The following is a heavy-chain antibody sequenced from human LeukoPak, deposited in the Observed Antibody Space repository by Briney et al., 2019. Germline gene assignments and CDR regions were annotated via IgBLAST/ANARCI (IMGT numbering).Heavy chain of an antibody. V-gene: IGHV4-4*07. D-gene: IGHD3-10*01. Sequence: SETLSLTCTVSGGPISSYYWSWIRQPAGKGLEWIGRIYTSGSTNYNPSLKSRVTMSVDTSKNQFSLKLSSVTAADTAVYYCARDKGGITMVRGVIKVDYYYYMDVWGKGTTVTVSS. CDR2: IYTSGST. CDR1: GGPISSYY. CDR3: ARDKGGITMVRGVIKVDYYYYMDV. J-gene: IGHJ6*03.